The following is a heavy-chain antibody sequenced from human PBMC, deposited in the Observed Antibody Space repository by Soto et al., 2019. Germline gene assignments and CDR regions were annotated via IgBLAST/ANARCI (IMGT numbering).Heavy chain of an antibody. CDR2: INHSGST. Sequence: SETLSLTCAVYGGSFSGYYWSWIRQPPGKGLEWIGEINHSGSTNYNPSLKSRVTISVDTSKNQFSLKLSSVTAADTAVYYRARFDGSGRAFDYWGQGTLVTVSS. CDR3: ARFDGSGRAFDY. J-gene: IGHJ4*02. CDR1: GGSFSGYY. V-gene: IGHV4-34*01. D-gene: IGHD3-10*01.